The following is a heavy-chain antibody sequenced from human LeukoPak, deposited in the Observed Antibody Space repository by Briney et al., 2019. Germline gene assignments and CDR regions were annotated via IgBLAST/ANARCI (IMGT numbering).Heavy chain of an antibody. CDR1: GGSISSYY. CDR3: ARDLMPGTTIDP. J-gene: IGHJ5*02. D-gene: IGHD1-1*01. Sequence: PSETLSLTCTVSGGSISSYYWSWIRQPAGKGLEWIGRIYTSGSANYNPSLKSRVTMSVDTSKNQFSLKLTSVTAADTAVYYCARDLMPGTTIDPWGQGTLVTVSS. CDR2: IYTSGSA. V-gene: IGHV4-4*07.